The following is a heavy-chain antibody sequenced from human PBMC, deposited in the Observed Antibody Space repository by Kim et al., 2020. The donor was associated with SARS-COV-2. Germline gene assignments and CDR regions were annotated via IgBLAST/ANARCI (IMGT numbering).Heavy chain of an antibody. CDR1: GFTVSSNY. CDR3: ARDIPHPTGGQTDYFDY. Sequence: GGSLRLSCAASGFTVSSNYMSWVRQAPGKGLEWVSVIYSGGSTYYADSVKGRFTISRDNSKNTLYLQMNSLRAEDTAVYYCARDIPHPTGGQTDYFDYWGQGTLVTVSS. D-gene: IGHD1-26*01. V-gene: IGHV3-53*01. J-gene: IGHJ4*02. CDR2: IYSGGST.